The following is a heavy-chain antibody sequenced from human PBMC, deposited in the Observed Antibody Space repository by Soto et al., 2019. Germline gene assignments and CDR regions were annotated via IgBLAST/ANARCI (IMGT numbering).Heavy chain of an antibody. Sequence: QVQLVESGGGVVQPGRSLRLSCAASGFTFSNYGMHWVRQAPGKVLEWVTTISSDGNDKYYAGSVKGRFTISRDNSENTLDLQRNGLRAEDTAVYYCAKGSFSAPQFLDHWGQGTLVTVSS. J-gene: IGHJ4*02. CDR1: GFTFSNYG. D-gene: IGHD3-10*01. CDR2: ISSDGNDK. V-gene: IGHV3-30*18. CDR3: AKGSFSAPQFLDH.